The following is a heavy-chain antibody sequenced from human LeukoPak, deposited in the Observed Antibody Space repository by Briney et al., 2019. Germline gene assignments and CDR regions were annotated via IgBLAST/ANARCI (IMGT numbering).Heavy chain of an antibody. D-gene: IGHD6-6*01. CDR2: INSDGSST. V-gene: IGHV3-74*01. J-gene: IGHJ4*02. Sequence: GGSLRLSCAASRFTFNAYAMSWVRQAPGKGLVWVSRINSDGSSTSYADSVRGRFSISRDNAKNTLYLQMNSLRAEDTAVYYCARGLSGYASSLGYWGQGTLVTVSA. CDR3: ARGLSGYASSLGY. CDR1: RFTFNAYA.